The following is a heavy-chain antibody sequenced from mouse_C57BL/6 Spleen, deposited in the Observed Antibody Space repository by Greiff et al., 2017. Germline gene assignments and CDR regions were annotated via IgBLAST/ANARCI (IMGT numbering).Heavy chain of an antibody. D-gene: IGHD2-4*01. CDR2: INPSNGGT. Sequence: VQLQQSGTELVKPGASVKLSCKASGYTFTSYWMHWVKQRPGQGLEWIGNINPSNGGTNYNEKFKSKATLTVDKSSSTAYMQLSSLTSEDSAVYYCAREDDYDEAPFDYWGQGTTLTVSS. V-gene: IGHV1-53*01. CDR3: AREDDYDEAPFDY. J-gene: IGHJ2*01. CDR1: GYTFTSYW.